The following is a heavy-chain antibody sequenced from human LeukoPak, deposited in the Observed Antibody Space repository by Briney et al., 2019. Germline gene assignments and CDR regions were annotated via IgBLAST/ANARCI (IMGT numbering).Heavy chain of an antibody. V-gene: IGHV1-18*01. CDR1: GYTFTSYG. J-gene: IGHJ4*02. D-gene: IGHD3-10*01. CDR3: ARGLYYYGSGSYYPFDY. CDR2: ISAYNGNT. Sequence: ASVKVSCKASGYTFTSYGISWVRQAPGQGLEWMGWISAYNGNTNYAQKPQGRVTMTTDTSTSTAYMELRSLRSDDTAVYYCARGLYYYGSGSYYPFDYWGQGTLVTVSS.